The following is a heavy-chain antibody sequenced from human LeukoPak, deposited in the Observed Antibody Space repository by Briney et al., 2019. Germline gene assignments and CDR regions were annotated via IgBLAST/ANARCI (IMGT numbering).Heavy chain of an antibody. V-gene: IGHV3-30-3*01. CDR2: ISYDGSNK. Sequence: PGGSLRLSCAASGFTFSSYAMHWVRQAPGKGLEWVAVISYDGSNKYYADSVKGRFTISRDNSKNTLYLQMNSLRAEDTAVYYCASNIVVVVAALDYWGQGTLVTVSS. CDR1: GFTFSSYA. D-gene: IGHD2-15*01. CDR3: ASNIVVVVAALDY. J-gene: IGHJ4*02.